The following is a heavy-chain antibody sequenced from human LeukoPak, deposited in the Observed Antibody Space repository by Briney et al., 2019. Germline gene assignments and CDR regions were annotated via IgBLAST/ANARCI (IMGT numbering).Heavy chain of an antibody. CDR2: IIPFFGTP. J-gene: IGHJ4*02. V-gene: IGHV1-69*01. Sequence: ASVKVSCKSSGGTFSNYAISWLRQAPGQGLEWMGGIIPFFGTPNYAHNFQGRVTITANESTTTAYMELSSLRSEDTAVYYCARNAIRGTKGFIDYWGQGTLVTVSS. CDR3: ARNAIRGTKGFIDY. CDR1: GGTFSNYA. D-gene: IGHD1-7*01.